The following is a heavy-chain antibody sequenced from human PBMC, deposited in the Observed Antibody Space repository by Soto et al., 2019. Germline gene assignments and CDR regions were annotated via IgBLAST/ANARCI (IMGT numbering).Heavy chain of an antibody. CDR3: AKDSEVVRDIVVVVAADDAFDI. CDR2: INPSGGST. V-gene: IGHV1-46*01. J-gene: IGHJ3*02. D-gene: IGHD2-15*01. Sequence: ASVKVSCKASGYTFTSYYMHWVRQAPGQGLEWMGIINPSGGSTRYAQKFQGRVTMTRDTSTSTVYMELSRLRAEDTAVYYCAKDSEVVRDIVVVVAADDAFDIWGQGTMVTVSS. CDR1: GYTFTSYY.